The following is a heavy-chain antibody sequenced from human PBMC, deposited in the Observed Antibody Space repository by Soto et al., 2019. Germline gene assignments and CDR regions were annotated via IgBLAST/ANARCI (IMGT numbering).Heavy chain of an antibody. V-gene: IGHV4-31*03. D-gene: IGHD3-22*01. CDR1: GGSITRDGHY. CDR2: IYYSGST. Sequence: QVQLQESGPGLVKPSQTLSLTCTVSGGSITRDGHYWSWIRQHPGKGLEWIGYIYYSGSTYYHPSLESRVTMSVDASKSQFSRKLRSVTAADTGIYDCLRVGTDHHENSGYLAYWGQGSLVTVSS. CDR3: LRVGTDHHENSGYLAY. J-gene: IGHJ4*02.